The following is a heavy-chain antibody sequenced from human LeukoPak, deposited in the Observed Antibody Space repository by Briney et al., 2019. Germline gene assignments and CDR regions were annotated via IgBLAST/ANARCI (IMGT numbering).Heavy chain of an antibody. CDR2: ISSSSSYI. CDR3: ARDSNYDILTGYYYYYYMDV. V-gene: IGHV3-21*01. CDR1: GFTFSSYS. J-gene: IGHJ6*03. Sequence: GGSLRLSCAASGFTFSSYSMNWVRQAPGKGLKWVSSISSSSSYIYYADSVRGRFTISRDNAKNSLYLQMNSLRAEDTAVYYCARDSNYDILTGYYYYYYMDVWGKGTTVTISS. D-gene: IGHD3-9*01.